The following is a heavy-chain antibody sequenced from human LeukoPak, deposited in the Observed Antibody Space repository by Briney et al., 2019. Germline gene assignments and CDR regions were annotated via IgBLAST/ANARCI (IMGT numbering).Heavy chain of an antibody. Sequence: GASVKVSCKASGYTFTSYYMHWVRQAPGQGLEWMGIINPSGGSTSYAQKFQGRVTMTRDTSTSTVYMELSSLRSEDTAVYYCARGVTGIYYYYYMDVWGTGTTVTVSS. V-gene: IGHV1-46*01. J-gene: IGHJ6*03. CDR2: INPSGGST. CDR3: ARGVTGIYYYYYMDV. CDR1: GYTFTSYY. D-gene: IGHD3-10*01.